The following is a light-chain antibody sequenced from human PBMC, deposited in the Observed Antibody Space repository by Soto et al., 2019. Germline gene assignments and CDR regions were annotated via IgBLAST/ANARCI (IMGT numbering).Light chain of an antibody. CDR1: SSDVGVYNY. V-gene: IGLV2-14*01. CDR2: DVS. J-gene: IGLJ1*01. Sequence: SVLTQPASVSGSPGQSITISCTGTSSDVGVYNYVSWYQQHPGKVPKLMIYDVSNRPSGVSNRFSGSKSGNTASLTISGLQAEDEADYYCSSYTSSSTPYVFRTGTKVTV. CDR3: SSYTSSSTPYV.